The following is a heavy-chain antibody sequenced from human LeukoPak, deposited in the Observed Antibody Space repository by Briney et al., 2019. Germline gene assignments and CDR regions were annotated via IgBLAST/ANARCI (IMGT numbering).Heavy chain of an antibody. CDR3: SRQPSSSSSVAAFDI. D-gene: IGHD6-6*01. Sequence: SETLSLTCAVYGGSFSGYYWSWIRQPPGKGLEWIGEINHSGSTNYNPSLKSRVIISVDTSKNQFSLKLSSVTAADTAVYYCSRQPSSSSSVAAFDIWGQGTMVTVSS. CDR2: INHSGST. V-gene: IGHV4-34*01. CDR1: GGSFSGYY. J-gene: IGHJ3*02.